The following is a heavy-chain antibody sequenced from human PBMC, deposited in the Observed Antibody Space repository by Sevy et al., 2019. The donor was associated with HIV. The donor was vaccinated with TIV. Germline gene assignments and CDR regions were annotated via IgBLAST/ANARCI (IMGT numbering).Heavy chain of an antibody. Sequence: SETMSLTCTVSGGSISSYYWSWIRQPAGKGLEWMGRIYTSGSTNYNPSLKSRVTMSVDTSKNQFSLKLSSVTAADTAVYYCARAGDDYGDEDYFDYWGQGTLVTVSS. D-gene: IGHD4-17*01. CDR2: IYTSGST. J-gene: IGHJ4*02. V-gene: IGHV4-4*07. CDR1: GGSISSYY. CDR3: ARAGDDYGDEDYFDY.